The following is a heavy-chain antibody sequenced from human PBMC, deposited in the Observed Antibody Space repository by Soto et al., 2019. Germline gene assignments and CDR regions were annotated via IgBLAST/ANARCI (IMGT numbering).Heavy chain of an antibody. CDR3: TTENSYYDFWSGYFSFDY. CDR2: IKSKTDGGTT. D-gene: IGHD3-3*01. CDR1: GFTFSNAW. J-gene: IGHJ4*02. V-gene: IGHV3-15*07. Sequence: VQLVESGGGLVQPGGSLRLSCAASGFTFSNAWMNWVRQAPGKGLEWVGRIKSKTDGGTTDYAAPVKGRFTISRDDSKNTLYLQMNSLKTEDTAVYYCTTENSYYDFWSGYFSFDYWGQGTLVTVSS.